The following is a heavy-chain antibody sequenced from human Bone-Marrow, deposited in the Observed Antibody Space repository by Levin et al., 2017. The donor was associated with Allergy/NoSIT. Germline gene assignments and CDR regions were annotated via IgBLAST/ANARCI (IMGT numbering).Heavy chain of an antibody. CDR2: ISGSGGST. CDR1: GFTFSSYA. Sequence: GESLKISCAASGFTFSSYAMSWVRQAPGKGLEWVSAISGSGGSTYYADSVKGRFTISRDNSKNTLYLQMNSLRAKDTAVYYCAKVGYYDSSGYYYSGWYFDLWGRGTLVTVSS. V-gene: IGHV3-23*01. CDR3: AKVGYYDSSGYYYSGWYFDL. D-gene: IGHD3-22*01. J-gene: IGHJ2*01.